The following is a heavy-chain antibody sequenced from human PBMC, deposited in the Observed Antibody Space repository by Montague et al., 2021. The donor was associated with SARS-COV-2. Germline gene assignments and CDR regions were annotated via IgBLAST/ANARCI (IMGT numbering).Heavy chain of an antibody. J-gene: IGHJ6*03. V-gene: IGHV4-59*01. D-gene: IGHD3-3*01. CDR1: GGSISSYY. Sequence: ETLSLTCTVSGGSISSYYWSWIRQPPGEGLEWIGYINCSGSTNYNPSLKSRVTISVDTSKNQFYLTLSSATAADAAVYYCARGIFTIPIIPAHYSIDVWGQGTTVTVSS. CDR2: INCSGST. CDR3: ARGIFTIPIIPAHYSIDV.